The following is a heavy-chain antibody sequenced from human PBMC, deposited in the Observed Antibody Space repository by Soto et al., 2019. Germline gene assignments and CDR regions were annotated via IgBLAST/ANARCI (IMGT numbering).Heavy chain of an antibody. D-gene: IGHD3-3*01. Sequence: GGSLRLSCAASGFTFSSYWMHWVRQAPGKGLVWVSRINSDGSSTSYADSVKGRFTISRDNAKNTLYLQMNSLRAEDTAVYYCARENDFWSDPFDYWGQGTLVTVSS. V-gene: IGHV3-74*01. J-gene: IGHJ4*02. CDR1: GFTFSSYW. CDR3: ARENDFWSDPFDY. CDR2: INSDGSST.